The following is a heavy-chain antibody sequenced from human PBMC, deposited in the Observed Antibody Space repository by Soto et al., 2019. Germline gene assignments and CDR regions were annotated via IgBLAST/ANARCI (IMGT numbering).Heavy chain of an antibody. CDR3: ARDAARSTSLYGMDV. CDR2: IYYSGST. D-gene: IGHD2-2*01. Sequence: TSETLSLTCTVSGGSVSSGSYYWSWIRQPPGKGLEWIGYIYYSGSTNYNPSLKSRVTISVDTSKNQFSLKLSSVTAADTAVYYCARDAARSTSLYGMDVWGQGTTVTVSS. V-gene: IGHV4-61*01. J-gene: IGHJ6*02. CDR1: GGSVSSGSYY.